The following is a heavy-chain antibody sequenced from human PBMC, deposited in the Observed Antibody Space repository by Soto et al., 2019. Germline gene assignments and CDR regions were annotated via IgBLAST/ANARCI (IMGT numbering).Heavy chain of an antibody. CDR2: IGFSGDST. J-gene: IGHJ4*02. D-gene: IGHD6-6*01. CDR1: GFPFSSYA. Sequence: HPGGSLRLSCAASGFPFSSYAMSWVRHAPDKGLEWVSAIGFSGDSTYYADSVKGRFTISRDNSKNTLYLQMNSLRAEDTAVYYCARRFSSSSFYFDYWGQGTLVTVSS. CDR3: ARRFSSSSFYFDY. V-gene: IGHV3-23*01.